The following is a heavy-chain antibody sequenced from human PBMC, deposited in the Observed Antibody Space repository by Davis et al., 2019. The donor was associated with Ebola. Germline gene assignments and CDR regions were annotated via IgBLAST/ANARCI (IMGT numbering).Heavy chain of an antibody. Sequence: PGGSLRLSCAASGFTFDTYGMSWVRQAPGKGLGWVANIKQDGSEKYYVDSVKGRFTISRDNAKNSLYLQMNSLRAEDTAVYYCARGLPSGWYSPLPYYFDYWGQGTLVTVSS. CDR3: ARGLPSGWYSPLPYYFDY. CDR1: GFTFDTYG. V-gene: IGHV3-7*01. J-gene: IGHJ4*02. CDR2: IKQDGSEK. D-gene: IGHD6-19*01.